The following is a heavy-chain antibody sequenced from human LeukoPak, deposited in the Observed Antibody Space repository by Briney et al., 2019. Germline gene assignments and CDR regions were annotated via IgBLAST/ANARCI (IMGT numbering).Heavy chain of an antibody. V-gene: IGHV4-38-2*02. CDR1: DYSISSGYY. CDR3: TREVGYCSSVSCQNWFDP. D-gene: IGHD2-2*01. CDR2: IYQSGIT. J-gene: IGHJ5*02. Sequence: SETLSLTCAVSDYSISSGYYWGWIRQPPGKGLEWIGSIYQSGITNYNPSPQSRVTISIDTSKNQFSLKLNSVTAADTAVYYCTREVGYCSSVSCQNWFDPWGQGTLVTVSS.